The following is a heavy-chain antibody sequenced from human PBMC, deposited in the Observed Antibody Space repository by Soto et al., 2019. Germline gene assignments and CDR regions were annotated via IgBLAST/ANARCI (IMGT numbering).Heavy chain of an antibody. CDR2: IGGGGGNT. D-gene: IGHD3-10*01. J-gene: IGHJ4*02. V-gene: IGHV3-23*01. CDR3: GRYGSGSLYTMFDY. Sequence: EVQLLESGGGLVQPGGSLRLSCEASGFTFTSYAMSWVRQDPGKGLEWVSGIGGGGGNTYYADSMKGRFTISRDNRKNTLYLQMSSLRVEDTAVYYCGRYGSGSLYTMFDYWGQGTLVTVSS. CDR1: GFTFTSYA.